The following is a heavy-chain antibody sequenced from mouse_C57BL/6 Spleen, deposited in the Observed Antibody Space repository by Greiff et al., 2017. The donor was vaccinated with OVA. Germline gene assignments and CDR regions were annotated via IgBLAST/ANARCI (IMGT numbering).Heavy chain of an antibody. CDR2: IYPGSGNT. Sequence: QVQLQQSGAELARPGASVKLSCKASGYTFTSYGISWVKQRTGQGLEWIGEIYPGSGNTYYNEKFKGKATLTADKSSSTAYMELRSLTSEDSAVYYCASAGDPFAMDYWGQGTSVTVSS. V-gene: IGHV1-81*01. J-gene: IGHJ4*01. CDR1: GYTFTSYG. CDR3: ASAGDPFAMDY. D-gene: IGHD3-3*01.